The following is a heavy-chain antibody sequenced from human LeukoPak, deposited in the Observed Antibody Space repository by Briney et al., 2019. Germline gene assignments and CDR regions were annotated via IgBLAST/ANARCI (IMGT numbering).Heavy chain of an antibody. CDR3: AKVRFSDYYYMDV. D-gene: IGHD5-12*01. CDR1: GFSFRTYA. J-gene: IGHJ6*03. CDR2: ISNSGGTT. V-gene: IGHV3-23*01. Sequence: GGSLRLSCAASGFSFRTYAMSWVRQAPGKGLERVSGISNSGGTTYYADSVKGRFTVSRDNSKNTLYLQVNSLRAEDTAVYYCAKVRFSDYYYMDVWGKGTTVTVSS.